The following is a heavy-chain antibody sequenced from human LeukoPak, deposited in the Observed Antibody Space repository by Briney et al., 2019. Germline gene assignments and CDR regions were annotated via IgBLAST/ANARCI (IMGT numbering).Heavy chain of an antibody. D-gene: IGHD5-12*01. Sequence: PGVSLRLSCAASGFTVSGTYMNWVRQAPGKGLEWVSYISSSSSDIYYAASVKGRLTIARDNAKNSLYLQMNSLRDEDTAVYYCARDKDIVATSYFDYWGQGTLVTVPS. V-gene: IGHV3-48*02. CDR1: GFTVSGTY. J-gene: IGHJ4*02. CDR3: ARDKDIVATSYFDY. CDR2: ISSSSSDI.